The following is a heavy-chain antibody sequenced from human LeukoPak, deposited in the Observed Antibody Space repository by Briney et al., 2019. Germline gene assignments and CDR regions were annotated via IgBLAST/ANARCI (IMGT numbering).Heavy chain of an antibody. CDR2: LSSGSKYI. CDR3: ARGGTAATGIGS. D-gene: IGHD6-13*01. Sequence: GGSLRLSCAASGFTFSGDTMNWVCQAPGKGLEWVSSLSSGSKYIYYADSVKGRFTISRDNAKSSLYLQMNSLRADDTAVYYCARGGTAATGIGSWGQGTLVTVSS. J-gene: IGHJ5*02. V-gene: IGHV3-21*01. CDR1: GFTFSGDT.